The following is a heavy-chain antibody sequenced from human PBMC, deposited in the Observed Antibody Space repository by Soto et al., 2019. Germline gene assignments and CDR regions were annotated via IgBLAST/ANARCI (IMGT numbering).Heavy chain of an antibody. V-gene: IGHV4-34*01. CDR1: GGFLSESY. CDR3: ARAFDVGSGYGAYIDY. CDR2: INHVGGT. D-gene: IGHD3-16*01. J-gene: IGHJ4*02. Sequence: SESLSLTCAVYGGFLSESYWTWIRQPPGKGLEWIGEINHVGGTNYNPSLKSRVNISVDKSKIQFSLKLNSVTAADTAVYYCARAFDVGSGYGAYIDYWGQGTLVTVSS.